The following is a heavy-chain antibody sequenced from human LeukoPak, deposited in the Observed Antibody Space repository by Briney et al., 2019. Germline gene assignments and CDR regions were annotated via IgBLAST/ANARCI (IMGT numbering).Heavy chain of an antibody. Sequence: GGSLRLSCAASGFTFISYAIHWVRQAPGKGLGGVAVISFHGTDSFYADSVKGRFTISRDNSKNTLYLQMSSLRADDTAVYYCARLPYSWAFDYWGQGALVTVSS. CDR3: ARLPYSWAFDY. CDR2: ISFHGTDS. D-gene: IGHD1-26*01. V-gene: IGHV3-30*04. CDR1: GFTFISYA. J-gene: IGHJ4*02.